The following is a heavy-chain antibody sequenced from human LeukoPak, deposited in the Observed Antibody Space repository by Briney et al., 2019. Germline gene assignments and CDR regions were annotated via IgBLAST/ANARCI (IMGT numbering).Heavy chain of an antibody. Sequence: ASVKVSCKASGYSSNTYGFTWVRHAPGQGLQCIGWISGNNDYTQYAHNLQGRVTMTTDTSTSTGYMELRSLRPDDTAVYSCANVAKGRYFFYYMDVWGTGTTVTVSS. J-gene: IGHJ6*03. D-gene: IGHD3-9*01. CDR1: GYSSNTYG. V-gene: IGHV1-18*01. CDR2: ISGNNDYT. CDR3: ANVAKGRYFFYYMDV.